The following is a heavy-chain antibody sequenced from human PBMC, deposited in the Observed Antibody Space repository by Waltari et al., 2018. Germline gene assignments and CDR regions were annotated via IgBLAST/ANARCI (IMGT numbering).Heavy chain of an antibody. CDR3: ARPLPRDFGSAFDI. CDR2: IKQDGSEK. CDR1: GFTFSSYW. Sequence: EVQLVESGGGLVQPGGSLRLSCAASGFTFSSYWMSWVRQAPGKGLEWVANIKQDGSEKYYVDSVKGRFTISRDNAKNSLYLQMNSLRAEDTAVYYCARPLPRDFGSAFDIWGQGTLVTVSS. V-gene: IGHV3-7*01. D-gene: IGHD3-3*01. J-gene: IGHJ4*02.